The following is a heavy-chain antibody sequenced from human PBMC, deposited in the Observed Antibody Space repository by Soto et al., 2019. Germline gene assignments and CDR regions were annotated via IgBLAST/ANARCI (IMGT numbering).Heavy chain of an antibody. J-gene: IGHJ6*02. Sequence: SETLSLTCAVYGGSFSGYYWSWIRQPPGKGLEWIGEINHSGSTNYNPSLKSRVTISVDPSKNQFSLKLSSVTAADTAVYYCAREAYSSSGGGYYYYYGMDVWGQGTTVTVSS. V-gene: IGHV4-34*01. CDR2: INHSGST. CDR3: AREAYSSSGGGYYYYYGMDV. CDR1: GGSFSGYY. D-gene: IGHD6-13*01.